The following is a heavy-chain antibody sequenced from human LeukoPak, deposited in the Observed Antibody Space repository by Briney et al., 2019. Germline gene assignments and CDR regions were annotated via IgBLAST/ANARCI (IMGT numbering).Heavy chain of an antibody. CDR3: ARDRVVVGDYYMDV. Sequence: SETLSLTCTVSRGSISSYYWSWIRQPAGKGLEWIGRIYNSGSTNYNPSLRSRVSMSLDTSKNQFSLKLSSVTAADTAVYYCARDRVVVGDYYMDVWGKGTTVTVS. D-gene: IGHD2-2*01. CDR1: RGSISSYY. J-gene: IGHJ6*03. V-gene: IGHV4-4*07. CDR2: IYNSGST.